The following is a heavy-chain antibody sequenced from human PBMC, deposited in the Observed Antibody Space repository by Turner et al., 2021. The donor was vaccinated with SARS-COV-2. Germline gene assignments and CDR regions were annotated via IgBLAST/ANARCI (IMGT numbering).Heavy chain of an antibody. CDR1: GYTFAGYY. Sequence: QVQLVQSGAEVKKPGASVKVSCKASGYTFAGYYIHWVRQAPGQGLKWMGWINPNSGGTNYAQRFQGRVTMTADTSISTAYMELSTLRSDDTAVYYCARSVSWLQSLTVDYWGQGTLVTVSS. CDR3: ARSVSWLQSLTVDY. J-gene: IGHJ4*02. CDR2: INPNSGGT. D-gene: IGHD5-12*01. V-gene: IGHV1-2*02.